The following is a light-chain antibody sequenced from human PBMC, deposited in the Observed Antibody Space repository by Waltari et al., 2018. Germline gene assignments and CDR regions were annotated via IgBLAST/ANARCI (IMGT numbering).Light chain of an antibody. J-gene: IGKJ4*01. CDR2: GAS. CDR1: QGIRTY. V-gene: IGKV1-9*01. CDR3: QHLNSYPPLT. Sequence: DIQLTQSPSFLSASIGDRVTITCRASQGIRTYVAWYQQKPGEAPKLLIYGASTLQSGVPSRFSGNGSGTEFTLTISSLQPEDFATYYCQHLNSYPPLTFGGGTKVEIK.